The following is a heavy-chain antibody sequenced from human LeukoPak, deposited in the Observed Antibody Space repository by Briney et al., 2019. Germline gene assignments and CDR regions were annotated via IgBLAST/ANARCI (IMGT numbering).Heavy chain of an antibody. CDR1: GYTFTGYY. CDR2: INPNSGGT. Sequence: ASVKVSCKPSGYTFTGYYIQWVRQAPGQGLEWMGWINPNSGGTNSAQKFQGRVTLTRDTSISTAYMELSGLRSDDTAVYYCARALYYDYVWGSYRSTLVGIDYWSQGTLVTVSS. D-gene: IGHD3-16*02. V-gene: IGHV1-2*02. J-gene: IGHJ4*02. CDR3: ARALYYDYVWGSYRSTLVGIDY.